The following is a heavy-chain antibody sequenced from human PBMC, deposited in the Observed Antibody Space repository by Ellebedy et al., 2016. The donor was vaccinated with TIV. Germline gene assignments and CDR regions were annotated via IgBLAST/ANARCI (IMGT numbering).Heavy chain of an antibody. CDR1: GGSISSSSYY. CDR2: IYYSGST. J-gene: IGHJ4*02. Sequence: SETLSLXXTVSGGSISSSSYYWGWIRQPPGKGLEWIGSIYYSGSTYYNPSLKSRVTISVDTSKNQFSLKLSSVTAADTAVYYCARQHYGDLDYWGQGTLVTVSS. V-gene: IGHV4-39*01. CDR3: ARQHYGDLDY. D-gene: IGHD4-17*01.